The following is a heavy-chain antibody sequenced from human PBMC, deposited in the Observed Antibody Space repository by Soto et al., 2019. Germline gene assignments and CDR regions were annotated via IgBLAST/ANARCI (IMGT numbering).Heavy chain of an antibody. J-gene: IGHJ5*02. D-gene: IGHD6-13*01. V-gene: IGHV4-4*07. CDR1: GASMNSYH. Sequence: PSETLSLTCTVSGASMNSYHWSWIRQPAGKGLEWIGHIHSSGSTNYNPSLKSRVTMSVDTSKNQFSLRLMSLTAADTAVYYCARDQGVAAAGITWFDQWGQGSMVKVSS. CDR3: ARDQGVAAAGITWFDQ. CDR2: IHSSGST.